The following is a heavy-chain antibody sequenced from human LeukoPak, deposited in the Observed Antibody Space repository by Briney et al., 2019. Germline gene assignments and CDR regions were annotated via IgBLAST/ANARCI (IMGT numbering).Heavy chain of an antibody. J-gene: IGHJ6*02. Sequence: ASVKVSCKASGYTFNSYGINWVRQAPGQGLEWMGWISADNGNTNYAEKLQGRVTMTTDTSTSTAYMELRSLRSDDTAVYYCARFRCSRTSCYGRYYGMDDWGQGTTVTVSS. CDR2: ISADNGNT. CDR1: GYTFNSYG. D-gene: IGHD2-2*01. CDR3: ARFRCSRTSCYGRYYGMDD. V-gene: IGHV1-18*01.